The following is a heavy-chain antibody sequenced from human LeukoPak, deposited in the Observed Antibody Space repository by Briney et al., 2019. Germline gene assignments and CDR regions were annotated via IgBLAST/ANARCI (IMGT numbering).Heavy chain of an antibody. CDR3: ARGCSSTSCCGFDY. CDR2: IYSGGST. V-gene: IGHV3-53*01. J-gene: IGHJ4*02. CDR1: GFTVSSKY. D-gene: IGHD2-2*01. Sequence: PGGSLRLSCAASGFTVSSKYMSWVRQAPGKGLEWVSVIYSGGSTYYADSVKGRFTISRDNSKNTLYLQMNSLRAEDTAVYYCARGCSSTSCCGFDYWGQGTLVTVSS.